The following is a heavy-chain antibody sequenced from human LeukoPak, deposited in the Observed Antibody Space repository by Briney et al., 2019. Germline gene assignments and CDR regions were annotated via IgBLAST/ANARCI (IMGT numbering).Heavy chain of an antibody. CDR1: GFSFSSYS. CDR3: AKDMRNMADAFDI. D-gene: IGHD2-2*01. Sequence: GGSLRLSCAASGFSFSSYSMNWVRQAPGKGLEWVSSISSSSSYIYYADSVKGRFTISRDNAKNSLYLQMNSLRAEDTAVYYCAKDMRNMADAFDIWGQGTMVTVSS. J-gene: IGHJ3*02. CDR2: ISSSSSYI. V-gene: IGHV3-21*01.